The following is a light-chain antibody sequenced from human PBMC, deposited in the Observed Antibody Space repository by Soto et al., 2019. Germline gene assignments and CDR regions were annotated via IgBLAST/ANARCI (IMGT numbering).Light chain of an antibody. Sequence: QSVLTQPPSVSGAPGQRVTISCTGRSSNIGAGYDVHWYQQIPGTAPKLLIYLNNNRPSGVPDRFSGSKSGTSASLAITGLQAEDEADYYCQSYDSSLSAWVFGGGTKLTVL. V-gene: IGLV1-40*01. CDR3: QSYDSSLSAWV. J-gene: IGLJ3*02. CDR2: LNN. CDR1: SSNIGAGYD.